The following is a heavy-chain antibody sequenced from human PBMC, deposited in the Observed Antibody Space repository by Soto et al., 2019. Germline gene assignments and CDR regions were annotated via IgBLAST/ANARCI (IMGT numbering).Heavy chain of an antibody. D-gene: IGHD3-10*01. Sequence: LSLTCTVSGGSISSYYWSWIRQPPGKGLEWIGYIYYSGSTNYNPSLKSRVTISVDTSKNQFSLKLSSVTAADTAVYYCARLYGSGSSNYGMDVWGQGTTVTVSS. V-gene: IGHV4-59*01. CDR3: ARLYGSGSSNYGMDV. J-gene: IGHJ6*02. CDR2: IYYSGST. CDR1: GGSISSYY.